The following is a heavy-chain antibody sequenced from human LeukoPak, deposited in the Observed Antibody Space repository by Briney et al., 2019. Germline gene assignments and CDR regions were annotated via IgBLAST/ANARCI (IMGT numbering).Heavy chain of an antibody. Sequence: PSETLSLTCTVDGSISSYYWGWIRQAPGKGLEWIGHSYFIGSPNYNPSLKSRVTISVDTPKNQFSLKLSSVTAADTAVYYCAGVRSTVGWRSFDYWGQGILVTVSS. V-gene: IGHV4-59*08. J-gene: IGHJ4*02. D-gene: IGHD4-23*01. CDR3: AGVRSTVGWRSFDY. CDR1: GSISSYY. CDR2: SYFIGSP.